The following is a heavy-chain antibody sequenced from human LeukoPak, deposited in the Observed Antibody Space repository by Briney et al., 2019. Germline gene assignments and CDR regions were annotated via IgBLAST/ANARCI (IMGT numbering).Heavy chain of an antibody. J-gene: IGHJ6*02. CDR3: ARRPQSPREYCSGGSCPRDRYYYYGMDV. Sequence: PGGSLRLSCAASGFTVSSNYMSWVRQAPGKGLEWVSVIYSGGSTYHADSVKGRFTISRDNSKNTLYLQMNSLRAEDTAVYYCARRPQSPREYCSGGSCPRDRYYYYGMDVWGQGTTVTVSS. V-gene: IGHV3-53*01. CDR1: GFTVSSNY. D-gene: IGHD2-15*01. CDR2: IYSGGST.